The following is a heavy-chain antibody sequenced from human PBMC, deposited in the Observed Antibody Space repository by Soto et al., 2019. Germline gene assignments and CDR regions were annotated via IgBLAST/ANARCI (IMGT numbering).Heavy chain of an antibody. Sequence: SETLSLTCAVYGGSFSDDASSSDWYWSWIRKSAGKGLEWIGRIYATGTTDYNPSLKSRVMMSVDTSKKQFSLRLRSVTAADTAVYYCVRDGTKTLRDWFDPWGQGMSVTVSS. CDR3: VRDGTKTLRDWFDP. D-gene: IGHD1-1*01. V-gene: IGHV4-59*10. CDR2: IYATGTT. CDR1: GGSFSDDASSSDWY. J-gene: IGHJ5*02.